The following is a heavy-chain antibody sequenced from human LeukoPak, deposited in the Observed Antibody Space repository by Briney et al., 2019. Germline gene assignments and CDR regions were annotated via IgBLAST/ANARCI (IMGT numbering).Heavy chain of an antibody. CDR1: GYTFTGYY. CDR3: ARGLSGSGSYYDFGMDV. J-gene: IGHJ6*01. V-gene: IGHV1-2*02. CDR2: INPNSGCT. D-gene: IGHD3-10*01. Sequence: ASVKVSCKASGYTFTGYYMHWVRQAPGQGLEWMGWINPNSGCTNYAQKFQGRVTMTRDTSISTAYMELSRLRSDDTAVYYCARGLSGSGSYYDFGMDVWGQGTTVTVSS.